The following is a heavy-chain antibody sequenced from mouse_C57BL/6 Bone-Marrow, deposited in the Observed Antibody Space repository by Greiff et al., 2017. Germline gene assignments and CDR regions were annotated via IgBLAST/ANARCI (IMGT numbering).Heavy chain of an antibody. Sequence: VMLVESGPELVKPGASVKLSCKASGYTFTSYDINWVKQRPGQGLEWIGWIYPRDGSTKYNEKFKGKATLTVDTSSSTAYMELYSLTSEDSAVYFCARLEFDGSSGDWYFDVWGTGTTVTVSS. D-gene: IGHD1-1*01. J-gene: IGHJ1*03. CDR3: ARLEFDGSSGDWYFDV. V-gene: IGHV1-85*01. CDR2: IYPRDGST. CDR1: GYTFTSYD.